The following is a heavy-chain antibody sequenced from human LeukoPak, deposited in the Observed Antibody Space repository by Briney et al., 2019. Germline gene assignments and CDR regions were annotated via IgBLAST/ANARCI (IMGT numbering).Heavy chain of an antibody. Sequence: VSVKVSCKASGYTFTGYYMHWVRQAPGQGLEWMGWINPNSGGTNYAQKFQGRVTMTRDTSISTAYMGLSRLRSDDTAVYYCARASVGIDYWGQGTLVTVSS. J-gene: IGHJ4*02. CDR2: INPNSGGT. CDR1: GYTFTGYY. D-gene: IGHD6-13*01. CDR3: ARASVGIDY. V-gene: IGHV1-2*02.